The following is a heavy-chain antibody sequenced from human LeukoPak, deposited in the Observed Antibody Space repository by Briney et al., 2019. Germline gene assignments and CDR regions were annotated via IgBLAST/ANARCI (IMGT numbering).Heavy chain of an antibody. CDR2: ISYDGSNK. CDR3: ATSNYGDSDY. D-gene: IGHD4-17*01. Sequence: GGSLRLSCAASGFTFSSYGMHWVRQAPSKGLEWVAVISYDGSNKYYADSVKGRFTISRDNSKNTLYLQMNSLRAEDTAVYYCATSNYGDSDYWGQGTLVTVSS. CDR1: GFTFSSYG. V-gene: IGHV3-30*03. J-gene: IGHJ4*02.